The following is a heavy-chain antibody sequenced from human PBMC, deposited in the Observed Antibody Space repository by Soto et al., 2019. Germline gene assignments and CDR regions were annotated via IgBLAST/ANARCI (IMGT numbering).Heavy chain of an antibody. J-gene: IGHJ4*02. CDR2: SIPYYNTL. Sequence: QAQVVQSGAEVRKPGSSVKLSCKASEGTFNSYAIAWVRQAPGQGLEWMGGSIPYYNTLNYAQKFQDRVTIAADDSTNTVYIELSSLRSDDTAVYFCASGASRWYPYFFASWAQGTLVTVSS. CDR3: ASGASRWYPYFFAS. V-gene: IGHV1-69*01. D-gene: IGHD6-13*01. CDR1: EGTFNSYA.